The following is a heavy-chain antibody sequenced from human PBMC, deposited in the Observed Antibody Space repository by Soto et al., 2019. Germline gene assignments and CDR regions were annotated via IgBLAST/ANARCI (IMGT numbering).Heavy chain of an antibody. CDR2: INPNSGGT. Sequence: ASVKVSCKASGYTFTGYYMHWVRQAPGQGLEWMGWINPNSGGTNYAQKFQGWVTMTRDTSISTAYMELSRLRSDDTAVYYCARDSGNDFWSGYYRLSYGMDVWGQGTTVTVSS. CDR3: ARDSGNDFWSGYYRLSYGMDV. D-gene: IGHD3-3*01. V-gene: IGHV1-2*04. CDR1: GYTFTGYY. J-gene: IGHJ6*02.